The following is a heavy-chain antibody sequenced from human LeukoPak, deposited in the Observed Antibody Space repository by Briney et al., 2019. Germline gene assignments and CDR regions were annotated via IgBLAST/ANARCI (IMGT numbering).Heavy chain of an antibody. CDR1: GSTFSSYS. CDR3: ARDSPPAGGDGETVWADAFDI. D-gene: IGHD3-16*01. Sequence: GGSLRLSCAASGSTFSSYSMNWVRQAPGKGLEWVSSISSSSSYIYYADSVKGRFTISRDNAKNSLYLQMNSLRAEDTAVYYCARDSPPAGGDGETVWADAFDIWGQGTMVTVSS. J-gene: IGHJ3*02. V-gene: IGHV3-21*01. CDR2: ISSSSSYI.